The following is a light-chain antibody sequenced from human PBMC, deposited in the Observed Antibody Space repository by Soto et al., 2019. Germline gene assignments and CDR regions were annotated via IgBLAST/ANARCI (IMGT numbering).Light chain of an antibody. J-gene: IGLJ1*01. Sequence: QSVLTQPPSASGTPGQRVTISCSGSSSNIGSNTVNWYQQLPGTAPKLLIYNNNQRPSGVPDRFSGSKSGTSASLAISGLXSXXXXXXXCAAWDDSLNGLVFGTGTKLTVL. CDR3: AAWDDSLNGLV. CDR1: SSNIGSNT. CDR2: NNN. V-gene: IGLV1-44*01.